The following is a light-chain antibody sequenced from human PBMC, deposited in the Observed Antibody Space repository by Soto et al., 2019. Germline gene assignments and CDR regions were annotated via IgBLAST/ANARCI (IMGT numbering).Light chain of an antibody. V-gene: IGKV3-15*01. CDR1: QTINNN. CDR3: QQYNNWPQT. Sequence: VMTQSPATLSVSPGERATLSCRASQTINNNVAWYQLKVGQAPRLLIYGASTGATGIPARFSGSGSGTEFTLTISSLQSEDFAEYHCQQYNNWPQTFGRGTKVDIK. CDR2: GAS. J-gene: IGKJ1*01.